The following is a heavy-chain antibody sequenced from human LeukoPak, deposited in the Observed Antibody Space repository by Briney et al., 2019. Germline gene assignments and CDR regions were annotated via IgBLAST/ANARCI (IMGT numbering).Heavy chain of an antibody. D-gene: IGHD2-15*01. J-gene: IGHJ4*02. Sequence: GESLKISCKGSGYSFTSYRIGWVRQMPGKGLEWMGIIYPGDSDTRYSPSFQGQVTISADKSISTAYLQWSSLKASDTAMYYCARHYCSGGSCYSLDYWGQGTLVTVSS. CDR2: IYPGDSDT. CDR1: GYSFTSYR. V-gene: IGHV5-51*01. CDR3: ARHYCSGGSCYSLDY.